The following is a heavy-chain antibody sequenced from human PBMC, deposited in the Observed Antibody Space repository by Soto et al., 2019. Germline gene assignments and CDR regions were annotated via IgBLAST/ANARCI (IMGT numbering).Heavy chain of an antibody. V-gene: IGHV1-18*01. J-gene: IGHJ4*02. CDR1: GYTFTNYG. CDR2: INVYNGNT. CDR3: ARGGYSGYDFDY. Sequence: ASVKVSCKASGYTFTNYGISWVRQAPGQGLEWMGWINVYNGNTKYAQKVQGRVTMTTDTSTSTAYMELRSLRSDDTAVYYCARGGYSGYDFDYWGQGTLVTVSS. D-gene: IGHD5-12*01.